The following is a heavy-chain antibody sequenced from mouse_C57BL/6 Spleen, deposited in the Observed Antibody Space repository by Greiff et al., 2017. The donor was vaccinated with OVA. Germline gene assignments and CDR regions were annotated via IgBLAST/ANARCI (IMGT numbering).Heavy chain of an antibody. Sequence: EVKLQESGPELVKPGASVKMSCKASGYTFTDYNMHWVKQSHGKSLEWIGYINPNNGGTSYNQKFKGKATLTVNKSSSTAYMELRSLTSEDSAVYYCAWGGSGYDYAMDYWGQGTSVTVSS. CDR2: INPNNGGT. J-gene: IGHJ4*01. CDR3: AWGGSGYDYAMDY. D-gene: IGHD3-2*02. CDR1: GYTFTDYN. V-gene: IGHV1-22*01.